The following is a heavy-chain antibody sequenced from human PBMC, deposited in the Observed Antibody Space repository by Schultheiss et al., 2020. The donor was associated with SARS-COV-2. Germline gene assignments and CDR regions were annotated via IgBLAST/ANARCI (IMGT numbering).Heavy chain of an antibody. CDR3: ARSSGSGLTNWFDP. V-gene: IGHV4-59*11. J-gene: IGHJ5*02. CDR2: IYYSGST. D-gene: IGHD6-25*01. Sequence: SETLSLTCTVSGGSISSHYWSWIRQSPGKGLEWIGYIYYSGSTNYNPSLKSRVTISLDTSKNQVSLKLSSVTAADTAVYYCARSSGSGLTNWFDPWGQGTLVTVSS. CDR1: GGSISSHY.